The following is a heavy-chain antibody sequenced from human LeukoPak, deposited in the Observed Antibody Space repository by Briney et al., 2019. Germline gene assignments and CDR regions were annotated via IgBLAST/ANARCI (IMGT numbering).Heavy chain of an antibody. D-gene: IGHD5-18*01. Sequence: PSETLSLTCTVSGDSISTYYWSWIRQPPGKGLEWIGYIYYSGSTNYNPSLKSRVTISVDTSKNQFSLKLSSVTAADTAVYYCARGGYSYGSLYWGQGTLVTVSS. J-gene: IGHJ4*02. CDR3: ARGGYSYGSLY. V-gene: IGHV4-59*08. CDR1: GDSISTYY. CDR2: IYYSGST.